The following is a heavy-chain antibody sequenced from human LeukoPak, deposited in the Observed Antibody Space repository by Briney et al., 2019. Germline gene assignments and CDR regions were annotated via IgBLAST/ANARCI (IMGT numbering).Heavy chain of an antibody. CDR3: ARGPNSNWSGLDF. V-gene: IGHV3-74*01. D-gene: IGHD6-6*01. CDR2: ISPTGSTT. CDR1: GFSFSGHW. J-gene: IGHJ4*02. Sequence: GGSLRPSCTASGFSFSGHWMHWARQLPGKGLVWVSRISPTGSTTSYADSVKGRFTVSRDNAKNTLYLQVNNLRAEDTAVYYCARGPNSNWSGLDFWGQGTLLAVSS.